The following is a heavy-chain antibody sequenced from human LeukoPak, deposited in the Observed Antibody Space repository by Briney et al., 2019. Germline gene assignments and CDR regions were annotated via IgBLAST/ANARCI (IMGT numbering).Heavy chain of an antibody. D-gene: IGHD6-13*01. CDR3: ARVGVEQQLEEYYFDY. Sequence: GGSLRLSCAAAGFTFSSYWMSWVRQPPGKVLEWVANIKQDGSEKYYVDSVKGRFTISRDNAKNSLYLQMNSLRAEDTAVYYCARVGVEQQLEEYYFDYWGQGTLVSVSS. V-gene: IGHV3-7*03. J-gene: IGHJ4*02. CDR1: GFTFSSYW. CDR2: IKQDGSEK.